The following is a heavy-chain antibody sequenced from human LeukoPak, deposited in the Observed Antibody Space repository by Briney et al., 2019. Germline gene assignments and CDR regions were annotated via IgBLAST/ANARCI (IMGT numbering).Heavy chain of an antibody. CDR2: IYYSGST. CDR3: ASLGEMATMVDC. CDR1: GGSISGSSYY. Sequence: SETLSLTCTVSGGSISGSSYYWGWIRQPPGKGVGWSGSIYYSGSTCYNPSLKIRVTISVDTSKNQCPLKLSSVTAADTAVYYCASLGEMATMVDCWGQGPLVSVSS. J-gene: IGHJ4*02. V-gene: IGHV4-39*01. D-gene: IGHD5-24*01.